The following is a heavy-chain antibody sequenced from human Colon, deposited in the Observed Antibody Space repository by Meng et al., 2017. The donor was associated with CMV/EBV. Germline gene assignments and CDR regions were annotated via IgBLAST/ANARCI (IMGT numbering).Heavy chain of an antibody. CDR3: ARIVAYGNSHYGMDV. V-gene: IGHV3-7*01. CDR2: MNQDGSET. J-gene: IGHJ6*02. CDR1: GFTFSSYW. Sequence: GESLKISCAASGFTFSSYWMTWVRQAPGSGLEWVANMNQDGSETYYVDSVRGRFTISRDNAKNSLYLQMNNLRVEDTAVYSCARIVAYGNSHYGMDVWGQGTTVTVSS. D-gene: IGHD2-21*01.